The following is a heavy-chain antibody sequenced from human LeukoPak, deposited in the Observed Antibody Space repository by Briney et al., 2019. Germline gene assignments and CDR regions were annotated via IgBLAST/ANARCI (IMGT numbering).Heavy chain of an antibody. CDR2: LSADGNSI. CDR3: AGAYSAYDPFDY. J-gene: IGHJ4*02. CDR1: GFTFSNYW. D-gene: IGHD5-12*01. Sequence: GGSLRLSCAASGFTFSNYWMHWVRQAPGKGLVWVSRLSADGNSITYADSVRGRFTISRDNAKNTVHLQMNSLRVEDTAIYFCAGAYSAYDPFDYWGQGILVTVSS. V-gene: IGHV3-74*01.